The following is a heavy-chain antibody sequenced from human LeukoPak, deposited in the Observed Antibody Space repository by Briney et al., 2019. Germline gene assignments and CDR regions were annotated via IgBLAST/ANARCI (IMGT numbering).Heavy chain of an antibody. J-gene: IGHJ5*02. V-gene: IGHV4-39*07. CDR2: IYYSGST. CDR3: ARGGSSSRGLNWFDP. Sequence: NSSETLSLTCTVSGGSISSSSYYWGWIRQPPGKGLEWIGSIYYSGSTYYNPSLKSRVTISVDTSKNQFSLKLSSVTAADTAVYYCARGGSSSRGLNWFDPWGQGTLVTVSS. D-gene: IGHD6-13*01. CDR1: GGSISSSSYY.